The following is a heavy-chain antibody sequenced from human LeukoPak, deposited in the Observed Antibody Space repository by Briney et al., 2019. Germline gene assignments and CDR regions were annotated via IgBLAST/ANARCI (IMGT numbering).Heavy chain of an antibody. D-gene: IGHD5-24*01. CDR2: IYSSGST. Sequence: GGSLRLSCAASGLTVSGNYMSWVRQAPGKGLEWVSLIYSSGSTYYADSVKGRFTISRDNSKNTLFLQMNSLTAEDTAMYYCTRTFLSGDGYKVGYFDYWGQGTLVTVSS. CDR1: GLTVSGNY. CDR3: TRTFLSGDGYKVGYFDY. V-gene: IGHV3-53*01. J-gene: IGHJ4*02.